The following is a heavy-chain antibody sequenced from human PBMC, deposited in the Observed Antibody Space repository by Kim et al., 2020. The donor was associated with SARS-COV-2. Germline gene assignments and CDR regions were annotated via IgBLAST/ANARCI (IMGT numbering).Heavy chain of an antibody. J-gene: IGHJ1*01. V-gene: IGHV4-34*01. Sequence: SETLSLTCAVYGGSFSGYYWSWIRQPPGKGLEWIGEINHSGSTNYNPSLKSRVTISVDTSKNQFSLKLSSVTAADTAVYYCARAGAAAAPGDSSPAEYFQHWGQGTLVTVSS. CDR3: ARAGAAAAPGDSSPAEYFQH. D-gene: IGHD6-13*01. CDR1: GGSFSGYY. CDR2: INHSGST.